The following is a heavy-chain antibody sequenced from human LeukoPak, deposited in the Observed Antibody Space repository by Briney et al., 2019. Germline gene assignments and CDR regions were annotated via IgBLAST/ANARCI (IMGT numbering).Heavy chain of an antibody. D-gene: IGHD2-21*01. J-gene: IGHJ4*02. CDR3: ARSIWPLDY. V-gene: IGHV1-8*03. CDR1: GYTFTRYD. Sequence: GASVKVSCKASGYTFTRYDITWVRQVTGQGLEWMGWMNPNSGDTDSAQKFQGRVTITRNTSISTAYMEPSRLRSDDTAVYYCARSIWPLDYWGQGTLVTVSS. CDR2: MNPNSGDT.